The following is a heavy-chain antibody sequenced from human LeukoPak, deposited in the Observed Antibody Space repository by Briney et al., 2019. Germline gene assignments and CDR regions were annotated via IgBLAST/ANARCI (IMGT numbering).Heavy chain of an antibody. J-gene: IGHJ5*02. D-gene: IGHD5-12*01. V-gene: IGHV4-61*01. CDR1: GGSVSSGSYY. Sequence: PSETLSLTCTVSGGSVSSGSYYWSWIRQPPGKGLEWIGYIHYSGSTNHNPPLKSRVTISVDTSKNQFSLKLSSVTAADTAVYYCARDRASGYDFDWFDPWGQGTLVTVSS. CDR2: IHYSGST. CDR3: ARDRASGYDFDWFDP.